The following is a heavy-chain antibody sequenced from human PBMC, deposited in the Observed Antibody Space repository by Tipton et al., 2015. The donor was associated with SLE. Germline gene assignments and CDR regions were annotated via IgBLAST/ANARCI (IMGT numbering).Heavy chain of an antibody. Sequence: TLSLICSVSGGSISSATYYWSWIRQPAGRGLEWIGRIYANGGTDYHPSLGSRVTISVDTSKNQFSLKLSSVTAADTAVYFCARGDLYSGASLYYFEYWGQGTLVTVSS. V-gene: IGHV4-61*02. D-gene: IGHD2-21*01. CDR2: IYANGGT. J-gene: IGHJ4*02. CDR3: ARGDLYSGASLYYFEY. CDR1: GGSISSATYY.